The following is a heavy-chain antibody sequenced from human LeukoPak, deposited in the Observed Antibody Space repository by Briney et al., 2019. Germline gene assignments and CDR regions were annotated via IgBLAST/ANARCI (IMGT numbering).Heavy chain of an antibody. V-gene: IGHV1-18*01. Sequence: ASVKVSCKTSGYTFNSYGISWVRQAPGQGLEWMGWIRAYNGNTKNAQNFQGRVTMTTDTSTSTAYMELRSLRSDDTAMYYCTRAASGAGRFRAFEIWGQGTMVTVSS. CDR3: TRAASGAGRFRAFEI. D-gene: IGHD3-10*01. CDR2: IRAYNGNT. CDR1: GYTFNSYG. J-gene: IGHJ3*02.